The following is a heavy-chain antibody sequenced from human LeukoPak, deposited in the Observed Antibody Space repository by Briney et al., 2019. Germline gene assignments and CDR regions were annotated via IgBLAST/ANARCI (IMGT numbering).Heavy chain of an antibody. CDR2: IYTSGST. J-gene: IGHJ4*02. CDR1: GGSISSYY. D-gene: IGHD1-26*01. Sequence: SETLSLTCTVSGGSISSYYWSWIRQPAGKGLEWIGRIYTSGSTNYNLSLKSRVTMSVDTSKNQFSLKLSSVTAADTAVYYCARSPWYSGSYYFDYWGQGTLVTVSS. V-gene: IGHV4-4*07. CDR3: ARSPWYSGSYYFDY.